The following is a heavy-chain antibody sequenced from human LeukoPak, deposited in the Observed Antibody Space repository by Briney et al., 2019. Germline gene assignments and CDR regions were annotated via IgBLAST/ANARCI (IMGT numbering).Heavy chain of an antibody. D-gene: IGHD5-12*01. CDR3: AKDFGGYVMNWFDP. CDR1: GFTFSSYA. V-gene: IGHV3-23*01. Sequence: GGSLRLSCAASGFTFSSYAMSWVRQAPGKGLEWVSAISGSGGSTYYADSVKGRFTISRDNSKNALYLQMNSLRAEDTAVYYCAKDFGGYVMNWFDPWGQGTLVTVSS. J-gene: IGHJ5*02. CDR2: ISGSGGST.